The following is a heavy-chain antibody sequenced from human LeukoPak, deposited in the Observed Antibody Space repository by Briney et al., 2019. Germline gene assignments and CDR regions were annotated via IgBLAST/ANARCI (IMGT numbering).Heavy chain of an antibody. CDR3: ARDQGYYYDTSGYYDAFDI. CDR1: DDSISSYY. CDR2: IYTSGST. Sequence: SETLSLNCTVSDDSISSYYWSWIRQPAGKGLEWIGRIYTSGSTYSNPSLNSRVTMSVDTSKNKFSLKLSSVTAADTAVYYCARDQGYYYDTSGYYDAFDIWGQGTMVTVSS. V-gene: IGHV4-4*07. D-gene: IGHD3-22*01. J-gene: IGHJ3*02.